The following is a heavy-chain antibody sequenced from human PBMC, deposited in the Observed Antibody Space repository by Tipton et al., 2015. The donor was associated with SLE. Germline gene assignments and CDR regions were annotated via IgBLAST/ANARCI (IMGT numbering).Heavy chain of an antibody. V-gene: IGHV5-51*01. Sequence: QLVQSGAEVKKPGESLKISCQGSGYSFTSYWIGWVRQMPGKGLEWMGIIYPDDSDTRYSPSFQGQVTSSANKSISTAYVQWSSLKASDTAMYYCARPYGSGSFQLDYWGQGTLVTVSS. J-gene: IGHJ4*02. CDR1: GYSFTSYW. CDR2: IYPDDSDT. CDR3: ARPYGSGSFQLDY. D-gene: IGHD3-10*01.